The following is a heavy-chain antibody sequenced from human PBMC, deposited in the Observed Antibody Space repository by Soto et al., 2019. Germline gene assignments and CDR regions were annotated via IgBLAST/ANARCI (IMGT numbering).Heavy chain of an antibody. Sequence: EVQLVEPGGGLVQPGGSLRLSCAASGFTFSSYWMSWVRQAPGKGLEWVANIKQDGSEKYYVDSVKGRFTISRDNAKNSLYLQMNSLRAEDTAVYYCARGSLEYYDSRGAFDIWGQGTMVTVSS. CDR3: ARGSLEYYDSRGAFDI. CDR1: GFTFSSYW. D-gene: IGHD3-22*01. J-gene: IGHJ3*02. CDR2: IKQDGSEK. V-gene: IGHV3-7*05.